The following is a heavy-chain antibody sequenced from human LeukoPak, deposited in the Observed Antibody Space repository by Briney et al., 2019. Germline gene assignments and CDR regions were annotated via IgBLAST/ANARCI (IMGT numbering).Heavy chain of an antibody. CDR1: GGSISPYF. J-gene: IGHJ5*02. D-gene: IGHD3-10*01. CDR2: ISYTGST. V-gene: IGHV4-59*01. Sequence: PSETLSLTCTVSGGSISPYFWSWLGQPPGKGLEWIGYISYTGSTNYNPSLKSRVTISVDTSKNQFSLQLTSVTAAVTAVYYCARDDYRGVTNFDPWGQGTLVTVSS. CDR3: ARDDYRGVTNFDP.